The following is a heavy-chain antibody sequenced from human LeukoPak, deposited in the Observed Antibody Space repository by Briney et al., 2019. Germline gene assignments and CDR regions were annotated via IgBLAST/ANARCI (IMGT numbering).Heavy chain of an antibody. V-gene: IGHV4-34*01. CDR3: ARGRRYSFAYYFDS. D-gene: IGHD5-18*01. CDR1: GGSFSGNF. Sequence: SETLSLTCGVQGGSFSGNFWSWIRQPPGKGLEWIGQINHSGSTNYNPSPKSRVTISLDTSRSHFSLNLTSVTAADTAVYYCARGRRYSFAYYFDSWGQGILVTVSS. J-gene: IGHJ4*02. CDR2: INHSGST.